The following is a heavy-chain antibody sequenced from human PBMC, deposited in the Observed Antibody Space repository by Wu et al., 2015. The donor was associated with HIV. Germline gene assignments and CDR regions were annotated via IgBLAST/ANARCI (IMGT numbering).Heavy chain of an antibody. J-gene: IGHJ5*02. CDR3: ARVGSGSYPIWPSWFDP. CDR1: GGTFSSYA. D-gene: IGHD1-26*01. Sequence: QVQLVQSGAEVKKPGSSVKVSCKASGGTFSSYAISWVRQAPGQGLEWMGGIIPIFGTANYAQKFQGRVTITADESTSTAYMELSSLRSEDTAVYYCARVGSGSYPIWPSWFDPWGQGTLVTVSS. V-gene: IGHV1-69*12. CDR2: IIPIFGTA.